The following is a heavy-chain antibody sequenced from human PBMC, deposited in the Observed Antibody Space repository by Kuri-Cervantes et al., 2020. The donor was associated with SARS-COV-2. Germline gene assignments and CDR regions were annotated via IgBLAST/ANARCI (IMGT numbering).Heavy chain of an antibody. CDR2: IHSSGST. J-gene: IGHJ4*02. D-gene: IGHD6-13*01. V-gene: IGHV3-66*01. Sequence: GESLKISCAVSGFTVGNNYMSWVRQAPGEGLEWVSIIHSSGSTYYADSVKGRFTISRDNSKNTLYLQMNSLRAEDTAVYYCRVWSSSLDYWGQGTLVTVSS. CDR3: RVWSSSLDY. CDR1: GFTVGNNY.